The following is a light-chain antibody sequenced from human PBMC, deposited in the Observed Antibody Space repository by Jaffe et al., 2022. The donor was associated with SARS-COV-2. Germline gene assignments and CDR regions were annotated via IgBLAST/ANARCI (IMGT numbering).Light chain of an antibody. V-gene: IGKV3-20*01. CDR3: QQYGSSLFT. CDR1: QSVSNTY. J-gene: IGKJ5*01. CDR2: GAS. Sequence: VLTQSPGTLSLSPGERATLSCRASQSVSNTYLAWYQQKPGQAPRLLIYGASTRATGIPDRFSGSGSGTDFTLTISRLEPEDFAVYYCQQYGSSLFTFGQGTRLEIK.